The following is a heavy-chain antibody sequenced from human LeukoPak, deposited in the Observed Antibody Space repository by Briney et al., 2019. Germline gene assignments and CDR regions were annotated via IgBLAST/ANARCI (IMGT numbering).Heavy chain of an antibody. CDR2: ISYDGSNK. CDR3: ASPYPGIAAAANSYYYGMDV. Sequence: HPGGSLRLSCAASGFTFSSYAMHWVRQAPGKGLEWVAVISYDGSNKYYADSVKGRFTISGDNSKNTLYLQMNSLRAEDTAVYYCASPYPGIAAAANSYYYGMDVWGQGTTVTVSS. V-gene: IGHV3-30-3*01. CDR1: GFTFSSYA. D-gene: IGHD6-13*01. J-gene: IGHJ6*02.